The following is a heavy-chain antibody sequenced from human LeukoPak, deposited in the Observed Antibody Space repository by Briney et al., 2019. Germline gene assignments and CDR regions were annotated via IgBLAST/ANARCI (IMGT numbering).Heavy chain of an antibody. CDR1: GFTFSSFA. Sequence: GGSLRLSCAASGFTFSSFAMIWVRQAPGKGLEWASGISGSGGDTYYADSVRGRFTVSRDNSKSTLYLQMISLGVEDTAVYYCAKVRYDSTGYYYTYFYYGMDVWGQGTTVTVSS. CDR3: AKVRYDSTGYYYTYFYYGMDV. D-gene: IGHD3-22*01. V-gene: IGHV3-23*01. J-gene: IGHJ6*01. CDR2: ISGSGGDT.